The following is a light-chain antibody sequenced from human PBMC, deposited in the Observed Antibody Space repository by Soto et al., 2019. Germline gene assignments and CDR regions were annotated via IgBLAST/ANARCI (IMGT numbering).Light chain of an antibody. J-gene: IGKJ4*01. CDR2: AAP. CDR3: QQLKSYPLT. CDR1: HLISSW. V-gene: IGKV1-5*01. Sequence: DIQMTQSPSTLSASLGDSVTITCRASHLISSWLACYQQKPGKAPKFLIYAAPTLQSGAPSRFSGSGSGTEFALTISSLQPEDSATYYCQQLKSYPLTFGGGTKVDI.